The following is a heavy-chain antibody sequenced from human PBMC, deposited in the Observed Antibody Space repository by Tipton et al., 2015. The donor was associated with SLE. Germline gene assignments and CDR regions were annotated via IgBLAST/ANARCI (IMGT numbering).Heavy chain of an antibody. D-gene: IGHD7-27*01. CDR2: IYHSGST. CDR1: GGSFSGYY. Sequence: TLSLTCAVYGGSFSGYYWGWIRQPPGKGLQWIGNIYHSGSTYYSPSLKSRVTISLDTSKNQFSLKLSSVTAADTAVYYCASCLGLARAFDIWGQGTMVTVSS. V-gene: IGHV4-34*01. CDR3: ASCLGLARAFDI. J-gene: IGHJ3*02.